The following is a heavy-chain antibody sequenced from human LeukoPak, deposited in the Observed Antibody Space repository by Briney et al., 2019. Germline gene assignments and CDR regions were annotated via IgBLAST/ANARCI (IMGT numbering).Heavy chain of an antibody. Sequence: PGGSLRLSCAASGFTFSSYAMSWVRQAPGKGLEWVSAISGSGGSTYYADSVKGRFTISRDNSKNSLYLQMNSLRAEDTAVYYCARDRGQWERPYYLDYWGQGTLVTVSS. CDR3: ARDRGQWERPYYLDY. V-gene: IGHV3-23*01. CDR2: ISGSGGST. J-gene: IGHJ4*02. CDR1: GFTFSSYA. D-gene: IGHD1-26*01.